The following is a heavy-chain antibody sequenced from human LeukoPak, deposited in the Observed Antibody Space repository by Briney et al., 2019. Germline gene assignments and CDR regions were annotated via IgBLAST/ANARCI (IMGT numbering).Heavy chain of an antibody. CDR3: ARSRRLGYCSGGSCYHYYYGMDV. J-gene: IGHJ6*02. D-gene: IGHD2-15*01. CDR2: IYPGDSDT. Sequence: GESLKISCKGSGYSFTSYWIGWVRQMPGKGLEWMGIIYPGDSDTRYSPPFQGQVTISADKSISTAYLQWSSLKASDTAMYYCARSRRLGYCSGGSCYHYYYGMDVWGQGTTVTVSS. V-gene: IGHV5-51*01. CDR1: GYSFTSYW.